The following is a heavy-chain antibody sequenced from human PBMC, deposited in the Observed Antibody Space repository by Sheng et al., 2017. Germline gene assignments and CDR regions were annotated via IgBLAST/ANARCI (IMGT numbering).Heavy chain of an antibody. CDR2: LSYSGST. CDR3: ARVRGSGSYYDAFDM. D-gene: IGHD3-10*01. Sequence: QLQVQESGPGLVKPSETLSLTCNVSGASISRSTYYWGWVRQPPGKGLEWIGSLSYSGSTYYNPSLKSRVTISVDKSKNQFSLKLSSVTAADTAMYYCARVRGSGSYYDAFDMWGQGDNGHRLF. V-gene: IGHV4-39*07. CDR1: GASISRSTYY. J-gene: IGHJ3*02.